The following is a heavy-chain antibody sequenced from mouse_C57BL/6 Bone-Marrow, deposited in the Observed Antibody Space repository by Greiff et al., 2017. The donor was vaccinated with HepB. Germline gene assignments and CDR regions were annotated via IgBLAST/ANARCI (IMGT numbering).Heavy chain of an antibody. CDR2: IWTGGGT. CDR3: ARNYYYGSRGWYFDV. D-gene: IGHD1-1*01. Sequence: VKLMESGPGLVAPSQSLSITCTVSGFSLTSYAISWVRQPPGKGLEWLGVIWTGGGTNYNSALKSRLSISKDNSKSQVFLKMNSLQTDDTARYYCARNYYYGSRGWYFDVWGTGTTVTVSS. CDR1: GFSLTSYA. J-gene: IGHJ1*03. V-gene: IGHV2-9-1*01.